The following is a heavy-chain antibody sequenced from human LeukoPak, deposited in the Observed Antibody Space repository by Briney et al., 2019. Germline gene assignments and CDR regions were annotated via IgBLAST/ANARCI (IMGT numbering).Heavy chain of an antibody. D-gene: IGHD6-6*01. CDR1: GYTFSSYD. CDR3: ARLPKYSRPLDY. J-gene: IGHJ4*02. V-gene: IGHV1-8*02. Sequence: ASVKVSCKASGYTFSSYDINWVRQATGQGLEWMGWMNPNSGNTADAQKFQGRVTMSRDTSISTAYMGLSSLRSENTAVYYCARLPKYSRPLDYWGQGTLVTVSS. CDR2: MNPNSGNT.